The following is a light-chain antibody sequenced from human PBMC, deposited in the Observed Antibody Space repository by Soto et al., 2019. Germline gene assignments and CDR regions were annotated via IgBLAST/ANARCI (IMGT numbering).Light chain of an antibody. J-gene: IGLJ1*01. CDR2: EVT. Sequence: QSALTQPASVSGSPGQSITISCTGTSSDIGAYNYVSWYQHHPGKAPKLIIYEVTNRPSGVSNRFSGSKSANTASLTISGLQPEDEADYYCNSYTSSSTLYVFGTGTKLTVL. CDR3: NSYTSSSTLYV. V-gene: IGLV2-14*01. CDR1: SSDIGAYNY.